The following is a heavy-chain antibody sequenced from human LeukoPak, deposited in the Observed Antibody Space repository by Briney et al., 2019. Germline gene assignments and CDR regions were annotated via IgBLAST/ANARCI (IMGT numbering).Heavy chain of an antibody. CDR1: GFTFSTYW. D-gene: IGHD3-22*01. J-gene: IGHJ1*01. V-gene: IGHV3-74*01. CDR3: AAYDSSGYASKYFQH. Sequence: PGGSLRLSCAASGFTFSTYWMHWVRQAPGKGLVWVSRINGDGSSTNYADSVKGRSTISRDNPKNTLYLQINSLRAEGTAVYYCAAYDSSGYASKYFQHWGQGTLVTVSS. CDR2: INGDGSST.